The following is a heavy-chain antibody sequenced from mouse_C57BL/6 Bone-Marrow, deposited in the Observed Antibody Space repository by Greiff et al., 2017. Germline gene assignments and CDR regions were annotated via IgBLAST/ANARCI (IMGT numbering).Heavy chain of an antibody. CDR3: ARLRAWFAD. J-gene: IGHJ3*01. D-gene: IGHD3-1*01. CDR2: IDPSDSYT. CDR1: GYTFTSYW. V-gene: IGHV1-50*01. Sequence: QVQLQQPGAELVKPGASVKLSCKASGYTFTSYWMQWVKQRPGQGLEWIGEIDPSDSYTNYNQKFKGKATLTVDTSSSTAYMQLSSLTSEDSAVYYCARLRAWFADWGQGTLVTVSA.